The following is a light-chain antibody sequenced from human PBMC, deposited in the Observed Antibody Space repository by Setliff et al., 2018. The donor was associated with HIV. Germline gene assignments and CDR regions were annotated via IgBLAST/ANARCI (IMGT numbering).Light chain of an antibody. CDR2: GDD. CDR1: TSNIGRTT. Sequence: QSVLFQPPSLSGAPGQRVTISCSGTTSNIGRTTVNWYQHFEGTAPNLLIFGDDQRPSGVTDRFSASKSGTSASLHISGLESDDEAHYYCAAWDAGLSVYVFGPGTKVTVL. V-gene: IGLV1-44*01. CDR3: AAWDAGLSVYV. J-gene: IGLJ1*01.